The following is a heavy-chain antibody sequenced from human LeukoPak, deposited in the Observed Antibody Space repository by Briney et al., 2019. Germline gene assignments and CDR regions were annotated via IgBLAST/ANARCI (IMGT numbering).Heavy chain of an antibody. J-gene: IGHJ4*02. CDR2: IIPIFGTA. Sequence: SVKVSCKASGGTLSSYAISWVRQAPGQGLEWMGGIIPIFGTANYAQKFQGRVTITADKSTSTAYMELSSLRPEDTAVYYCASSPTYGDYVSFDYWGQGTLVTVSS. CDR3: ASSPTYGDYVSFDY. V-gene: IGHV1-69*06. D-gene: IGHD4-17*01. CDR1: GGTLSSYA.